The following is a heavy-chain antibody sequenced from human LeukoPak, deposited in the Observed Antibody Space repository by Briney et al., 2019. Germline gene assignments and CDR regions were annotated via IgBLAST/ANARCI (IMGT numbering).Heavy chain of an antibody. J-gene: IGHJ6*03. Sequence: SETLSLTCTLSARSISSYYWSWIRQPPGKGLEWIGYISYSGSTNYHPSLKSRVTISVDTSKNQFSLKLSSVTAADTSVYYCARMGSYAVVTAIPGYYYMDVWGKGTTVTVSS. CDR3: ARMGSYAVVTAIPGYYYMDV. D-gene: IGHD2-21*02. V-gene: IGHV4-59*01. CDR1: ARSISSYY. CDR2: ISYSGST.